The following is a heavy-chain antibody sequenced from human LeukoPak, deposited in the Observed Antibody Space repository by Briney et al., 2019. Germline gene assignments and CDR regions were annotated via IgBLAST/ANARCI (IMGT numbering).Heavy chain of an antibody. D-gene: IGHD3-10*01. V-gene: IGHV4-59*01. J-gene: IGHJ5*02. CDR3: ARGGYYGSGNDFRFDP. CDR2: IHYTGST. CDR1: GGSISSYY. Sequence: PSETLSLTCTVSGGSISSYYWIWIRQSPGKGLECIGYIHYTGSTNYNPSLKSRVTISVETSKNQFSLKLKSVTAADTAVYYCARGGYYGSGNDFRFDPWGQGTLVTVSS.